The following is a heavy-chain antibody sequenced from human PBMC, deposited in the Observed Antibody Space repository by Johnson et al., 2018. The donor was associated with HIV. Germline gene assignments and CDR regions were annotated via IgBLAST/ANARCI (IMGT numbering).Heavy chain of an antibody. V-gene: IGHV3-30*02. D-gene: IGHD1-26*01. CDR3: AKDRRQSSWELLDDAFDI. J-gene: IGHJ3*02. CDR2: IRYDGSNK. CDR1: GFTFSSYG. Sequence: QVQLVESGGGVVQPGGSLRLSCAASGFTFSSYGMHWVRQAPGKWLEWVAFIRYDGSNKYYADSVKGRFTISRDNSKNTLYLQMNSLRAEDTAVYYCAKDRRQSSWELLDDAFDIWGQGTMVTVSS.